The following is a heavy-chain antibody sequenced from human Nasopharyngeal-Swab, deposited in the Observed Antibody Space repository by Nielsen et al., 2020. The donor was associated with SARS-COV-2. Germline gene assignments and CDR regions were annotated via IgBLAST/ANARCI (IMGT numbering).Heavy chain of an antibody. CDR1: GGSISSYY. CDR2: IYTSGST. Sequence: PETLSLTCTVSGGSISSYYWSWIRQPAGKGLEWIGRIYTSGSTNYNPSLKSRVTMSVDTSKNQFSLKLSSVTAADTAVYYCARDRVVVAATRFDYWGQGTLVTVSS. D-gene: IGHD2-15*01. J-gene: IGHJ4*02. CDR3: ARDRVVVAATRFDY. V-gene: IGHV4-4*07.